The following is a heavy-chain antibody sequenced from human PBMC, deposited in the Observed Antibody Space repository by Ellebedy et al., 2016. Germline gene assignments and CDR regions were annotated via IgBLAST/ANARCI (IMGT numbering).Heavy chain of an antibody. D-gene: IGHD5-18*01. J-gene: IGHJ6*02. CDR3: ASLDDTAMSYGMDV. V-gene: IGHV3-66*01. CDR2: IYYGGNT. CDR1: GFTVTTNY. Sequence: GGSLRLSCAASGFTVTTNYMSWVRQAPGKGLECVSVIYYGGNTSYADSVKGRFTISRDNSKNTLYLQMNSLRAEDTAVYHCASLDDTAMSYGMDVWGPGTTVTVSS.